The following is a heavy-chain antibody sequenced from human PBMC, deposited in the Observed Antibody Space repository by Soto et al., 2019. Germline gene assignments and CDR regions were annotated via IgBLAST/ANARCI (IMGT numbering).Heavy chain of an antibody. J-gene: IGHJ4*02. D-gene: IGHD3-3*01. CDR2: ISAYNANT. Sequence: QVQLVQSGAEGKKPGASVKVSCKTSGYTFTSYGIIWVPQAPGQGLERMGWISAYNANTNYAQKLQGRVTMTTDTATSTAYMDLRSLRFVDAAVYFWARHAGVAGELSYRGQGTVGTVSS. CDR1: GYTFTSYG. V-gene: IGHV1-18*01. CDR3: ARHAGVAGELSY.